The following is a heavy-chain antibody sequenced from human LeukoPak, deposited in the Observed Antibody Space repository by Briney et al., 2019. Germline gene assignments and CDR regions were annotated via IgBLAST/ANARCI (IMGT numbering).Heavy chain of an antibody. CDR1: RDSIYTYY. Sequence: SETLSLTSTVSRDSIYTYYWSWIRQPPGRGLEWIGYISYSGSTNYNPSLMSRVTMSVDTSKNQFSLKLSSVTAADTAVYYCARLALSVTTIFFDYWGQGTLVTVSS. V-gene: IGHV4-59*08. CDR2: ISYSGST. D-gene: IGHD3-3*01. J-gene: IGHJ4*02. CDR3: ARLALSVTTIFFDY.